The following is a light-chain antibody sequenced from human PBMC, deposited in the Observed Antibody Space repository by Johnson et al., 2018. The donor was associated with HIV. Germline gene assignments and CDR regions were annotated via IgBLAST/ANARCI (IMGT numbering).Light chain of an antibody. J-gene: IGLJ1*01. CDR3: GTWDSSLTAYV. Sequence: QSLLTQPPSVSAAPGQKVTISCSGSSSNIGNNYVSWYQQLPGTAPKLLIYDNTKRPSGIPDRFSGSKSDTSATLAITGLQTGDEADYYCGTWDSSLTAYVFGTGTKVTVL. CDR1: SSNIGNNY. CDR2: DNT. V-gene: IGLV1-51*01.